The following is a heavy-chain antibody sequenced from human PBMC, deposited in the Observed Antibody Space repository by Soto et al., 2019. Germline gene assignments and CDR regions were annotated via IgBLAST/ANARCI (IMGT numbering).Heavy chain of an antibody. CDR3: ATDNRVVCGGDCYSYFDY. CDR1: GYTLTEFF. Sequence: ASVKVSCKFSGYTLTEFFMHCVRQAPGKGLEWMGGFDPEDGETIYAQKFQGRVTMTEDTSTDTAYMELSSLRSEDTAVYYCATDNRVVCGGDCYSYFDYWGQGTLVTVSS. J-gene: IGHJ4*02. CDR2: FDPEDGET. V-gene: IGHV1-24*01. D-gene: IGHD2-21*02.